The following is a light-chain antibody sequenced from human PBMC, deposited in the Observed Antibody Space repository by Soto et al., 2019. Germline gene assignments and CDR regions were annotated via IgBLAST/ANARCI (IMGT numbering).Light chain of an antibody. CDR3: ALYMGGGIWV. V-gene: IGLV8-61*01. CDR2: TTS. CDR1: SGSVSSSYY. Sequence: QAVVTQEPSFSVSPGATVTLTCGLNSGSVSSSYYPSWSQQTPGQAPRSLIYTTSTRSSGVPDRFSGSILGNKAALIITGAQADDEAHYYCALYMGGGIWVFGGGTKLTVL. J-gene: IGLJ3*02.